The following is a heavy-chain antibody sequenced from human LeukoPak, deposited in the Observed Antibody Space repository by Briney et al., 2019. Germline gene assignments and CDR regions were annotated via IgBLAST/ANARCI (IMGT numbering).Heavy chain of an antibody. J-gene: IGHJ3*02. V-gene: IGHV3-74*01. CDR1: GFTFSSYW. CDR2: INSDGSST. CDR3: ARVEMATIRNAFDI. D-gene: IGHD5-24*01. Sequence: GGSLRLSCAASGFTFSSYWMHWVRQAPGKGLVWVSRINSDGSSTSYADSVKGRFTISRDNAKNTLYLQMNSLRAEDTAVYYCARVEMATIRNAFDIWGQGTMVTVSS.